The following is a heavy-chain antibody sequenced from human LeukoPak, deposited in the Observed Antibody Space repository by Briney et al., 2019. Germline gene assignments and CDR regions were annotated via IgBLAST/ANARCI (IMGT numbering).Heavy chain of an antibody. CDR3: AKGQEYVWGTYRYTEGPYFDY. V-gene: IGHV3-30*02. CDR1: GFTFSSSV. CDR2: IRYDGSSK. Sequence: PGGSLRLSCAASGFTFSSSVMHWVRQAPGKGLEWVAFIRYDGSSKYYADSVKGRFTISRDNSKNTLYLQMNSLRAEDTAIYYCAKGQEYVWGTYRYTEGPYFDYWGQGTLVTVSS. J-gene: IGHJ4*02. D-gene: IGHD3-16*02.